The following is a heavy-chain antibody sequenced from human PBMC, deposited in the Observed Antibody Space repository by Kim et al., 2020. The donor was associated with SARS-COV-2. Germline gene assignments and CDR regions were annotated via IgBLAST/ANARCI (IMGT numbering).Heavy chain of an antibody. CDR2: INHSGST. J-gene: IGHJ4*02. D-gene: IGHD2-8*01. CDR3: ARLRMVPFDY. Sequence: SETLSLTCAVYGGSFSGYYWSWIRQPPGKGLEWIGGINHSGSTNYNPSLKSRVTISVDTSKNQFSLKLSSVTAADTAVYYCARLRMVPFDYWGQGTLVTVSS. CDR1: GGSFSGYY. V-gene: IGHV4-34*01.